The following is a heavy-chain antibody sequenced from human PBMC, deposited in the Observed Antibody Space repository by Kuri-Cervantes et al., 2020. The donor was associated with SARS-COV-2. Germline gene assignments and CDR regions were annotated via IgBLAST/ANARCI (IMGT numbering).Heavy chain of an antibody. J-gene: IGHJ4*02. CDR2: IYHSGST. CDR1: GGSISSSNW. Sequence: GSLRLSCAVSGGSISSSNWWSWVRQPPGKGLEWIGEIYHSGSTNYNPSLKSRVTISVDKSKNQFSLKLSSVTAADTAVYYCARDGGSSWDFDYWGQGTLVTVSS. CDR3: ARDGGSSWDFDY. V-gene: IGHV4-4*02. D-gene: IGHD6-13*01.